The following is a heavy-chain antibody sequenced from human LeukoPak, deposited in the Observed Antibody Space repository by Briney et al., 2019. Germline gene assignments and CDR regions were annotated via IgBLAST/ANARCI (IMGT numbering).Heavy chain of an antibody. V-gene: IGHV1-2*02. CDR1: GYTFTGYY. CDR3: ARDRMDTGTYFDY. D-gene: IGHD5-18*01. Sequence: HRASVKVSCKASGYTFTGYYMHWVRQAPGQGLEWMGWINPNSGGTNYAQKFQGRVTMTRDTSISTAYMELSRLRSDDTAVYYCARDRMDTGTYFDYWGQGTLVTVSS. CDR2: INPNSGGT. J-gene: IGHJ4*02.